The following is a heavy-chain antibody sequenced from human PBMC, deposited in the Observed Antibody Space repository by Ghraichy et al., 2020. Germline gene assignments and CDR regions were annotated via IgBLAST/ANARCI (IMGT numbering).Heavy chain of an antibody. CDR1: GDTITSYF. Sequence: SETLSLTCTVSGDTITSYFWSWIRQPPGKGLEWLGYIYYSESANYNPALKSRVTISVDTPKNQFSLKVTSVTAADTAVYYCARTNDFWSGYTHFDYWGQGSLVTVSS. V-gene: IGHV4-59*12. D-gene: IGHD3-3*01. CDR2: IYYSESA. J-gene: IGHJ4*02. CDR3: ARTNDFWSGYTHFDY.